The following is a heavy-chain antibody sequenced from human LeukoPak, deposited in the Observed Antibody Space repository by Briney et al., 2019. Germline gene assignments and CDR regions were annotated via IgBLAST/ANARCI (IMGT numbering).Heavy chain of an antibody. CDR2: MKSNRDGGTS. V-gene: IGHV3-15*01. CDR1: GFTFHNAL. J-gene: IGHJ4*02. Sequence: GGSLRLSCAASGFTFHNALMTWVRQAPGKGLEWVGRMKSNRDGGTSDYAAPVKGRFTISRDDSKNTLYLHMNSLRAEDTAVYYCTTLSNDVLYWGQGTLVTVS. D-gene: IGHD4-11*01. CDR3: TTLSNDVLY.